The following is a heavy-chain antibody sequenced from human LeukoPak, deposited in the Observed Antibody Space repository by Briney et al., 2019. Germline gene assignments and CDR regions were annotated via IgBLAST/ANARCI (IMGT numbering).Heavy chain of an antibody. V-gene: IGHV5-51*01. Sequence: PGESLKISCQGFGYPFTTSWIGWVRQLPGKGLEWTAIIYAGNSDAKYSPSFQGQVSISTDRSISTAYLHWSSLKASDTAIYYCAIINHPDGRVYWGQGALVTVSS. CDR1: GYPFTTSW. CDR2: IYAGNSDA. D-gene: IGHD5-24*01. CDR3: AIINHPDGRVY. J-gene: IGHJ4*02.